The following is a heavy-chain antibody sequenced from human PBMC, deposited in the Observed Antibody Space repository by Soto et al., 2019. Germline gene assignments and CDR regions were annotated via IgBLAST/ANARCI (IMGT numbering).Heavy chain of an antibody. V-gene: IGHV1-69*13. CDR3: ASGSGYYTYYFDY. D-gene: IGHD3-22*01. CDR2: IIPIFGTA. CDR1: GGTFSSYA. J-gene: IGHJ4*02. Sequence: SVKVFCKASGGTFSSYAISWVRQAPGQGLEWMGGIIPIFGTANYAQKFQGRVTITADESTSTAYMELSSLRSEDTAVYYCASGSGYYTYYFDYWGQGTLVTVSS.